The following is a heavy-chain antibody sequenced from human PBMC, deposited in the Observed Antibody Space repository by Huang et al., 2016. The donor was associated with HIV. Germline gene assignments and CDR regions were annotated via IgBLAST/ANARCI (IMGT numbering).Heavy chain of an antibody. CDR1: GGPFSDSQ. J-gene: IGHJ4*02. V-gene: IGHV4-34*01. CDR3: ARGWRSDNSGYYRSGFDF. Sequence: QVQLQQWGAGLLKPSETLSLTCAVYGGPFSDSQWTWIRQPPGKGLEWIGESHHSGNTNYNASLRSRVTISLDTSKKQFSLKVNSVTAADTVVYYCARGWRSDNSGYYRSGFDFWGQGTLVTVSS. D-gene: IGHD3-22*01. CDR2: SHHSGNT.